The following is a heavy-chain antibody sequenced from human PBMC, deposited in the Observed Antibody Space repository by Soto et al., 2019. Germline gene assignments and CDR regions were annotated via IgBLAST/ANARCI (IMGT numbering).Heavy chain of an antibody. D-gene: IGHD1-26*01. J-gene: IGHJ4*02. CDR1: GFTLNNYN. Sequence: EVRLVESGGDLVQPGGSLRLSCAASGFTLNNYNMNWVRQAPGKGLEWVSFISVSGGATYYTDSVKGRFTISRDIATNSLFLQMNSLRDEDTAVYYSARSRWDLTSRALDYWGQGTLVTVSS. V-gene: IGHV3-48*02. CDR2: ISVSGGAT. CDR3: ARSRWDLTSRALDY.